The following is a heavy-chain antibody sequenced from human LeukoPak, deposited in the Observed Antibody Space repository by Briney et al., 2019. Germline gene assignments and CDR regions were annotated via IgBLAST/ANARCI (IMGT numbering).Heavy chain of an antibody. J-gene: IGHJ4*02. CDR3: AKDLSGSGRLYDY. CDR1: GFTFSSYS. Sequence: PGGSLRLSCAASGFTFSSYSMNWVRQAPGKGLEWVSSISSSSSYIYYADSVKGRFTISRDNAKSTLYLQMNSLRVEDTAVYYCAKDLSGSGRLYDYWGQGTLVTVSS. CDR2: ISSSSSYI. V-gene: IGHV3-21*04. D-gene: IGHD3-10*01.